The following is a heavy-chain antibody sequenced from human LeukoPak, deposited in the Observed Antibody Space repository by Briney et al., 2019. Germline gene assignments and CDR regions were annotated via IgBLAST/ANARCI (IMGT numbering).Heavy chain of an antibody. CDR2: ISSSSSYI. Sequence: GGSLRLSCAASGFTFSSYSMNWVRQAPGKGLEWVSSISSSSSYIYYADSVKGRFTISRDNAKNSLYLQMNSLRAEDTAVYYCARGRRTNPYGMDVWGQGTTITVSS. CDR1: GFTFSSYS. V-gene: IGHV3-21*01. J-gene: IGHJ6*02. CDR3: ARGRRTNPYGMDV.